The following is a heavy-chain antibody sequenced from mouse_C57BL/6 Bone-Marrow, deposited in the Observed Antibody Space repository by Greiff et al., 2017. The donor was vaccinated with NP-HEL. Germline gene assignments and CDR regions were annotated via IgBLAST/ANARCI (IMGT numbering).Heavy chain of an antibody. CDR1: GFNIKDDY. J-gene: IGHJ2*01. CDR2: IDPENGDT. D-gene: IGHD3-2*02. CDR3: TTLQLRLLYFDY. Sequence: EVQLQQSGAELVRPGASVKLSCTASGFNIKDDYMHWVKQRPEQGLEWIGWIDPENGDTEYASKFQGKATIIADTSSNTAYLQLSSLTSEDTAVYYCTTLQLRLLYFDYWGKGTTLTVSS. V-gene: IGHV14-4*01.